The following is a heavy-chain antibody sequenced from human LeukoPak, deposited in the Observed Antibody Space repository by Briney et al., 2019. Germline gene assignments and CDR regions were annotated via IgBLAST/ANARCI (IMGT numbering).Heavy chain of an antibody. CDR3: AKDTGGGFLERLLNY. D-gene: IGHD3-3*01. V-gene: IGHV3-23*01. CDR2: ISGSGGST. J-gene: IGHJ4*02. Sequence: GGSLRLSCAASGFTFSSYAMSWVRQAPGKGLEWVSAISGSGGSTYYADSVKGRFTISRDNSKNTLYLQMNSLRAEDTAVYYCAKDTGGGFLERLLNYWGQGTLVTVSS. CDR1: GFTFSSYA.